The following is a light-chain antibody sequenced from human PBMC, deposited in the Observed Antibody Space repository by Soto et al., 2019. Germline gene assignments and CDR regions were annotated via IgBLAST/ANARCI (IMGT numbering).Light chain of an antibody. CDR3: QQYTDWPIT. J-gene: IGKJ5*01. CDR1: QTVGRDY. Sequence: EIVMTQSPATLSVSPGERATLSCRASQTVGRDYLAWYQHKPGQAPRLLIYGISNRATGIPDRFSGSGSGTEFTLTISSVQPEDVAIYYCQQYTDWPITFGQGTRLEIK. V-gene: IGKV3D-15*01. CDR2: GIS.